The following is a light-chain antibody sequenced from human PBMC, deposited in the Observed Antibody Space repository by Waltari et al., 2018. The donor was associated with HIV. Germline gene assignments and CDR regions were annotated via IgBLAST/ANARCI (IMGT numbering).Light chain of an antibody. V-gene: IGLV2-14*01. CDR2: GVT. J-gene: IGLJ2*01. CDR1: NRNIGFFNL. CDR3: SSYASDDTVV. Sequence: QSALTQPASVSGSPGQSLTLSFTGANRNIGFFNLVSWYRQYPGKAPQLIIYGVTYRPSGISSRFSGSKSGNTASLTISGLQVDDEADYYCSSYASDDTVVFGGGTKLTVL.